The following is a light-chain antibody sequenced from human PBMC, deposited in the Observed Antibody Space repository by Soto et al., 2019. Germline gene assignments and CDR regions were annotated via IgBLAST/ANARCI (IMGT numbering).Light chain of an antibody. CDR3: AAWDDSLTVV. J-gene: IGLJ2*01. CDR2: SNN. CDR1: MSNIGGNT. Sequence: QSVLTQPPSASGTPGQRVTISCSGTMSNIGGNTVHWYQQLPGTAPKLLIYSNNQRPSGVPDRFSGSKSGTSASQAISGLRSEDEADYFCAAWDDSLTVVFGGGTKLTVL. V-gene: IGLV1-44*01.